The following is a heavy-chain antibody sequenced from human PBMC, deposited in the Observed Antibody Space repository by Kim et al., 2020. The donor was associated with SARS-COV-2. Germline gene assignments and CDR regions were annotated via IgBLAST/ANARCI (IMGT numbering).Heavy chain of an antibody. D-gene: IGHD6-13*01. CDR3: AKSSEGSWFYGMDV. CDR2: INWNGGST. J-gene: IGHJ6*02. CDR1: GFIFDDYG. Sequence: GGSLRLSCAASGFIFDDYGLNWVRQRPGKGLEWVSGINWNGGSTGYADSVKGRFTISRDNAKNSVYLQMSSLRAEDTALYYCAKSSEGSWFYGMDVWGQGITVTVTS. V-gene: IGHV3-20*04.